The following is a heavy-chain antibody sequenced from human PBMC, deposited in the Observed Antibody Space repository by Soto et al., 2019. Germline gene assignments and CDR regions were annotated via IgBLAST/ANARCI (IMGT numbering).Heavy chain of an antibody. D-gene: IGHD3-9*01. Sequence: QVQLVQSGAEVKKPGASVKVSCKASGYTFTSYDINWVRQATGQGLEWMGWMNPNSGNTGYAQKFQGRVTMTRNTSLSTAYMELSSLRSEDTAVYYCARDYDILMSNWFDPWGQGTLVTVSS. CDR3: ARDYDILMSNWFDP. V-gene: IGHV1-8*01. CDR2: MNPNSGNT. CDR1: GYTFTSYD. J-gene: IGHJ5*02.